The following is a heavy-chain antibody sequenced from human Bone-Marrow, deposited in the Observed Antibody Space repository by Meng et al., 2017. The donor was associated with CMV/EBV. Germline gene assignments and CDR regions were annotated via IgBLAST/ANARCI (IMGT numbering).Heavy chain of an antibody. CDR2: INHSGST. CDR1: GGSVSSGSYY. V-gene: IGHV4-61*01. D-gene: IGHD2-21*01. CDR3: ASITLWYTRLDY. Sequence: SETLSLTCTVSGGSVSSGSYYWSWIRQPPGKGLEWIGEINHSGSTYYTPSLKSRVTISVDTSKSQFSLNLSSVTAADTAIYYCASITLWYTRLDYWGQGTLVTVSS. J-gene: IGHJ4*02.